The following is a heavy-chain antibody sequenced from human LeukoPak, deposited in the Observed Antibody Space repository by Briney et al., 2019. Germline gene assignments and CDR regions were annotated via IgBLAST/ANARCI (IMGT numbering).Heavy chain of an antibody. CDR3: ARDDYRGVTNFDP. J-gene: IGHJ5*02. CDR2: ISYSGST. CDR1: GGSISPYF. Sequence: SETLSLTCAVSGGSISPYFWSWIRQPPGKGLEWIGYISYSGSTNYNPSLKSRVTISVDTSKNQFSLQLSSVTAADTAVYYCARDDYRGVTNFDPWGQGTLVTVSS. D-gene: IGHD3-10*01. V-gene: IGHV4-59*01.